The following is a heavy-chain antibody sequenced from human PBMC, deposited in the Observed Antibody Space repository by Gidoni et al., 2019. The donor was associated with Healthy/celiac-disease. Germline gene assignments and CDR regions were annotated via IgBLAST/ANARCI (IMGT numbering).Heavy chain of an antibody. J-gene: IGHJ4*02. D-gene: IGHD6-13*01. CDR2: INHSGST. V-gene: IGHV4-34*01. Sequence: QVQLQQCCAGLLKPSETLSLSCAVSGGSFSVYYWSWIRQPPGKGLEWIGEINHSGSTNYNPSLKSRVTISVDTSKNQLSLKLSSVTAADTAVYYWARGKIGYSSSWHRLYFDYWGQGTLVTVSS. CDR3: ARGKIGYSSSWHRLYFDY. CDR1: GGSFSVYY.